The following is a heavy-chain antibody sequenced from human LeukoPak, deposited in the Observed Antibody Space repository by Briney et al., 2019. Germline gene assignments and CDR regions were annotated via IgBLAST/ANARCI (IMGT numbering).Heavy chain of an antibody. D-gene: IGHD2-15*01. Sequence: PGGSLRLSCATSGFTFNNYNMNWVRQAPGRALEWVSSITSSGTYIFYADSVKGRFTISRDNSKNTLYLHMNSLRAEDTAVYYCANSPDGAFDYWGQGTLVTVSS. CDR1: GFTFNNYN. CDR2: ITSSGTYI. J-gene: IGHJ4*02. V-gene: IGHV3-21*04. CDR3: ANSPDGAFDY.